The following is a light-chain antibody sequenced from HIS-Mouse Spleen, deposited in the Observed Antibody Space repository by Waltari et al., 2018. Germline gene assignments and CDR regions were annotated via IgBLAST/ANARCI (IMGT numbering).Light chain of an antibody. V-gene: IGLV2-8*01. CDR3: SSYAGSNNFVV. J-gene: IGLJ2*01. CDR1: SSGVGGYNY. Sequence: QSALTQPPPASGSPGQSVTIPCTGTSSGVGGYNYVSCYQQTPGKAPTLMIYEVSKRPSGVPARFSGSKSGNTASLTVSGLQAEDEADYYCSSYAGSNNFVVFGGGTKLTVL. CDR2: EVS.